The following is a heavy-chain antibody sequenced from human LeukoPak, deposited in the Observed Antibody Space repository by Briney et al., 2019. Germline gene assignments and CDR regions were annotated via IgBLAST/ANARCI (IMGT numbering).Heavy chain of an antibody. CDR1: GGTFSSYI. J-gene: IGHJ3*01. CDR2: IIPTFGTP. V-gene: IGHV1-69*13. D-gene: IGHD3-9*01. Sequence: GASVKVSCKASGGTFSSYIITWVRQAPGQGLEWMGRIIPTFGTPDYAQKFQGRVTITADESTSTAYMELSRLRFEDTAVYYCARQGYTNNLGGYFGDKDDGFDLWGQGTMVTVSS. CDR3: ARQGYTNNLGGYFGDKDDGFDL.